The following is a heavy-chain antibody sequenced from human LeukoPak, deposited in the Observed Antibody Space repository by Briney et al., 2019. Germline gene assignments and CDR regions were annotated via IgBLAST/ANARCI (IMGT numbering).Heavy chain of an antibody. CDR1: GGSISSSNW. J-gene: IGHJ4*02. CDR2: IYHSGST. D-gene: IGHD1-26*01. Sequence: SETLSLTCAVSGGSISSSNWWSWVRQPPGKGLEWIGEIYHSGSTNYNPSLKSRVTISVDKSKNQFSLKLSSVTAADTAVYYCAGYSGSYYGTLDYWGQGTLVTVSS. V-gene: IGHV4-4*02. CDR3: AGYSGSYYGTLDY.